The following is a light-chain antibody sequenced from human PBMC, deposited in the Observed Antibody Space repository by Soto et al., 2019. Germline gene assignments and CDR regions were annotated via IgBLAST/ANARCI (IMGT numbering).Light chain of an antibody. J-gene: IGKJ3*01. CDR3: QKYYSTPPT. CDR1: QSVLYSSNNKNY. CDR2: WAS. V-gene: IGKV4-1*01. Sequence: DIVMTQSPDSLAVSLGERATINCKSSQSVLYSSNNKNYLAWYQQKPGQPPKLLIYWASTRESGVPDRFSGSGSGTDFTLPISSLQAEDVAVYYCQKYYSTPPTFGPGTKVDIK.